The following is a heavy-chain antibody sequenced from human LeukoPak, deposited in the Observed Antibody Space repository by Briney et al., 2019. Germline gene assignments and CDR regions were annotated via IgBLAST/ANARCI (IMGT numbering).Heavy chain of an antibody. CDR3: ARDPTYDSSGYGAQYYFDY. CDR1: GFTVSSYE. Sequence: GGSLRLSCAASGFTVSSYEMNWVRQAPGKGLEWVSYISSSGSTIYYADSVKGRFTISRDNAKNSLHLQMSSLRAEDTAVYYCARDPTYDSSGYGAQYYFDYWGQGTLVTVSS. J-gene: IGHJ4*02. CDR2: ISSSGSTI. D-gene: IGHD3-22*01. V-gene: IGHV3-48*03.